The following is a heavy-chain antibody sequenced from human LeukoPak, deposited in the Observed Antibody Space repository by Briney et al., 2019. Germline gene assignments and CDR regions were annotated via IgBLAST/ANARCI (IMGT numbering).Heavy chain of an antibody. V-gene: IGHV3-49*04. D-gene: IGHD2-15*01. Sequence: GGSLRLSCTSSGFTFGDYAMSWVRQAPGKGLEWLSFIRSKAYGGTTEYAASVKGRFTISRDDSKSIAYLQMNSLKTEDTAVYYCTRVSLVAASVFFDYWGQGSLVTVSS. CDR3: TRVSLVAASVFFDY. J-gene: IGHJ4*02. CDR1: GFTFGDYA. CDR2: IRSKAYGGTT.